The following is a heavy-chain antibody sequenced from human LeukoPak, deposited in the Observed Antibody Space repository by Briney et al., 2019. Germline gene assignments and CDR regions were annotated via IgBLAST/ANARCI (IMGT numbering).Heavy chain of an antibody. V-gene: IGHV3-23*01. CDR2: ISGGGGST. Sequence: PGGSLRLSCAASGFTFSNYAMSWVRQAPGKGLEWVSAISGGGGSTYYADSVKGRFTISRDNSKNTLYLQMNSLRAEDTAVYYCAKVWVGYCSGGSCHMDYWGQGTLVTVSS. CDR1: GFTFSNYA. J-gene: IGHJ4*02. CDR3: AKVWVGYCSGGSCHMDY. D-gene: IGHD2-15*01.